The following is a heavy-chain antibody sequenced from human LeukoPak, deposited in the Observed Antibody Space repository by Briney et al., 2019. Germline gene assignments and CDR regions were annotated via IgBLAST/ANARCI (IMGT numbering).Heavy chain of an antibody. V-gene: IGHV3-33*01. J-gene: IGHJ4*02. CDR2: IWYDGSNK. Sequence: GGSLRLSCAASGFTFSSYGMHWVRQAPGKGLEWVAVIWYDGSNKYYTDSVKGRFTISRDNSKNTLYLQMNSLRAEDTAVYYCARDGPGRGFDYWGQGTLVTVSS. CDR3: ARDGPGRGFDY. CDR1: GFTFSSYG.